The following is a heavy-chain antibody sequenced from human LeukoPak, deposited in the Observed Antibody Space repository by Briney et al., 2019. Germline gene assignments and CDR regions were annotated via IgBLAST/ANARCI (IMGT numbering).Heavy chain of an antibody. D-gene: IGHD5-18*01. CDR2: INPNSGGT. V-gene: IGHV1-2*02. J-gene: IGHJ3*02. CDR1: GYTFTGYY. Sequence: ASVKVSCKASGYTFTGYYMHWVRQAPGQGLEWMGWINPNSGGTNYAQKFQGRVTMTRDTSISTAYVELSRLGSDDTAVYYCARVGRLWFLGAFDIWGQGTMVTVSS. CDR3: ARVGRLWFLGAFDI.